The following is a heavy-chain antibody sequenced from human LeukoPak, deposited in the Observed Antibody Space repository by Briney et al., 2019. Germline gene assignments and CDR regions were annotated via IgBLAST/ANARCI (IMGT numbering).Heavy chain of an antibody. D-gene: IGHD3/OR15-3a*01. CDR1: GVSISSSNSY. Sequence: SETLSLTCTVSGVSISSSNSYWGWIRQPPGTGLEWIGSIYYSGNTYYNASLKSQVSISIDTSKNQFSLKLTSVTAADTSVYYCARQTGSGLFILPGGQGTLVTVSS. J-gene: IGHJ4*02. CDR3: ARQTGSGLFILP. CDR2: IYYSGNT. V-gene: IGHV4-39*01.